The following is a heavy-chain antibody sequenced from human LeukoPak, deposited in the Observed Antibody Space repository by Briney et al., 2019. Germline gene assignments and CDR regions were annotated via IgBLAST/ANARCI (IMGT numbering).Heavy chain of an antibody. J-gene: IGHJ4*02. CDR3: ARDFSYYEIWSGYHAPAYYFDY. CDR1: GYIFSGYY. CDR2: INPNSGGT. Sequence: ASVKVSCKSSGYIFSGYYMHWVRQAPGQGPEWMGWINPNSGGTHFAQKFQGRVTMTRDTSISTVYMELSRLRSDDTAVYYCARDFSYYEIWSGYHAPAYYFDYWGQGAQVTVSS. D-gene: IGHD3-3*01. V-gene: IGHV1-2*02.